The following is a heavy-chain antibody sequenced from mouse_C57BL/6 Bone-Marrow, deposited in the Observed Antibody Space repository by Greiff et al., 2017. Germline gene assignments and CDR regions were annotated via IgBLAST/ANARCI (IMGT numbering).Heavy chain of an antibody. D-gene: IGHD1-1*01. V-gene: IGHV1-69*01. CDR2: IDPSDRYT. Sequence: QVQLKQPGAELVMPGASVKLSCKASGYTFTSYWMHWVKQRPGQGLEWIGEIDPSDRYTNYNQKFKGKSTLTVDKSSSTAYMQLSSLTSEDSAVYYCARDRDYGSWFAYWGQGTLVTVSA. CDR3: ARDRDYGSWFAY. CDR1: GYTFTSYW. J-gene: IGHJ3*01.